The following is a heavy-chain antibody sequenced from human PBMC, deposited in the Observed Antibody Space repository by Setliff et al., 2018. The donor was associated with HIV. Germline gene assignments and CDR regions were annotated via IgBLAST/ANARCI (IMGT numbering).Heavy chain of an antibody. CDR3: ARGGCSGGSCYSSFDY. J-gene: IGHJ4*02. V-gene: IGHV4-59*12. CDR1: GGAITGYY. CDR2: IYSGGSA. D-gene: IGHD2-15*01. Sequence: PSETLSLTCTVSGGAITGYYWSWVRQAPGKALESIASIYSGGSAIYHPSLKSRVTISVDTSKNQFSLKLSSVAAADTAVYYCARGGCSGGSCYSSFDYWGQGTLVTVS.